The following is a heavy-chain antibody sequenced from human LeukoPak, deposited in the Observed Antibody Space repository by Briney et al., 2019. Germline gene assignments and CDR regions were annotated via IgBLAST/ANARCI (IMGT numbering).Heavy chain of an antibody. CDR2: IYPGDSDT. V-gene: IGHV5-51*01. CDR1: GYRFTSYW. J-gene: IGHJ6*02. CDR3: ARHDLADYYYYGMDV. Sequence: GESLKISCKGSGYRFTSYWIGWVRQMPGKGLEWMGIIYPGDSDTRYSPSFQGQVTISADKSISTAYLQWSSLKASDTAMYYCARHDLADYYYYGMDVWGQGTTVTVSS.